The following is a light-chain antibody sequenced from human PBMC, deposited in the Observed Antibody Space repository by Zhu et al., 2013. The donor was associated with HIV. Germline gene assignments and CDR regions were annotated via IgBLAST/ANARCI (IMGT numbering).Light chain of an antibody. CDR1: SSNIGAGYD. CDR2: GNT. V-gene: IGLV1-40*01. J-gene: IGLJ2*01. CDR3: QSYDSTLSGSGV. Sequence: QSVLTQPPSVSGAPGQRVTISCTGSSSNIGAGYDVHWYQQLPGTAPKLLIYGNTNRPSGVPDRFSGSKSGTSASLAITGLQADDEADYYCQSYDSTLSGSGVFGGRDPRLTVL.